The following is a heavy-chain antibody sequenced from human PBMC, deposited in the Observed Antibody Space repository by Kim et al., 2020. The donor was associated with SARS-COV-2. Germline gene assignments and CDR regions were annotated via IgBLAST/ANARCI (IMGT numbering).Heavy chain of an antibody. CDR3: ARGGGVVWFGEGFDP. V-gene: IGHV1-3*01. CDR1: GYTFTSYA. D-gene: IGHD3-10*01. CDR2: INAGNGNT. Sequence: ASVKVSCKASGYTFTSYAMHWVRQAPGQRLEWMGWINAGNGNTKYSQKFQGRVTITRDTSASTAYMELSSLRSEETAVYYCARGGGVVWFGEGFDPWGQGTLVTVSS. J-gene: IGHJ5*02.